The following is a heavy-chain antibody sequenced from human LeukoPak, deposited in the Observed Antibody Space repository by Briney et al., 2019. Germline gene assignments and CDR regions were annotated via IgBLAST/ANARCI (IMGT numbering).Heavy chain of an antibody. V-gene: IGHV4-61*02. CDR3: ARELPRLLWFALFDY. Sequence: ASETLSLTCAVSGGSISSGGYSWSWIRQPAGKGLEWIGRIYTSGSTNYNPSLKSRVTMSVDTSKNQSSLKLSSVTAADTAVYYCARELPRLLWFALFDYWGQGTLVTVSS. D-gene: IGHD3-10*01. J-gene: IGHJ4*02. CDR1: GGSISSGGYS. CDR2: IYTSGST.